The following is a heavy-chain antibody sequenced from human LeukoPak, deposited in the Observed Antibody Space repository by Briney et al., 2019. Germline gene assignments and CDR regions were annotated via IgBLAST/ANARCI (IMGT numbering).Heavy chain of an antibody. CDR1: GGTFSSYA. CDR2: IIPIFGTA. CDR3: ARRGYGGNSTYNWFDP. V-gene: IGHV1-69*13. J-gene: IGHJ5*02. Sequence: ASVKVSCKASGGTFSSYAISWVRQAPGQGLEWMGGIIPIFGTANYAQKFQGRVTITADESTSTAYMELSSLKASDTAMYYCARRGYGGNSTYNWFDPWGQGTLVTVSS. D-gene: IGHD4-23*01.